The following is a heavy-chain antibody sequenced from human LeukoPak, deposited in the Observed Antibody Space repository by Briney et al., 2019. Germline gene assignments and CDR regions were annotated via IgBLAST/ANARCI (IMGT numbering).Heavy chain of an antibody. J-gene: IGHJ3*02. V-gene: IGHV4-59*04. D-gene: IGHD3-10*01. CDR3: ARAYGSGSYCDAFDI. CDR1: GGSISSYY. CDR2: IYHSGST. Sequence: SETLSLTCTVSGGSISSYYWSWIRQPPGKGLEWIGSIYHSGSTYYNPSLKSRVTISVDTSKNQFSLKLSSVTAADTAVYYCARAYGSGSYCDAFDIWGQGTMVTVSS.